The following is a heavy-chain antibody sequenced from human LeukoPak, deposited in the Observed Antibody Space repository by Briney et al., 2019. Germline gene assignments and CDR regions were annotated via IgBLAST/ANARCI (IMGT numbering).Heavy chain of an antibody. D-gene: IGHD3-22*01. J-gene: IGHJ4*02. V-gene: IGHV3-11*01. Sequence: MAGGSLRLSCAASGFTFSDYYMSWIRQAPGKGLEWVSYISSSGSTIYYADSVKGRFTISRDNSKNTLYLQMNSLRAEDTAVYYCAKVGGTGGLGRYYYDSSGYYHFDYWGQGTLVTVSS. CDR1: GFTFSDYY. CDR3: AKVGGTGGLGRYYYDSSGYYHFDY. CDR2: ISSSGSTI.